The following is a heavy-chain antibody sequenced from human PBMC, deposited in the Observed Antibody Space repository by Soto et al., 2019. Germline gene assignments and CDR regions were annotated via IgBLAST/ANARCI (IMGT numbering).Heavy chain of an antibody. Sequence: GGSLRLSCAASGFTFSSYWMHWVRQAPGKGQVWVSRINSDGSSTSYADSVKGRFTISRDNAKNTLYLQMNSLRAEDTAVYYCATGGCSSTSCPRDYYYYMDVWGKGTTVAVSS. J-gene: IGHJ6*03. CDR2: INSDGSST. D-gene: IGHD2-2*01. CDR3: ATGGCSSTSCPRDYYYYMDV. CDR1: GFTFSSYW. V-gene: IGHV3-74*01.